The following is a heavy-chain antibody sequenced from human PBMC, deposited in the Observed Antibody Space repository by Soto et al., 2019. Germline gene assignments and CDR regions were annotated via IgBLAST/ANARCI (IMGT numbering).Heavy chain of an antibody. CDR2: INHSGST. D-gene: IGHD3-9*01. CDR3: ARGQLRYFDWLSSDPKFNWFDP. J-gene: IGHJ5*02. CDR1: GGSFSGYY. V-gene: IGHV4-34*01. Sequence: PSETLSLTCAVYGGSFSGYYWSWIRQPPGKGLEWIGEINHSGSTNYNPSLKSRVTISVDTSKNQFSLKLSSVTAADTAVYYCARGQLRYFDWLSSDPKFNWFDPWGQGTLVTVSS.